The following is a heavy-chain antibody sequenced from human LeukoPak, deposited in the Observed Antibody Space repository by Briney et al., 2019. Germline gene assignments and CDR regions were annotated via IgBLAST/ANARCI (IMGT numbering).Heavy chain of an antibody. V-gene: IGHV1-24*01. CDR1: GYTLTELS. CDR3: ATDSSGWYRKYFDY. J-gene: IGHJ4*02. Sequence: ASVKVSCKVSGYTLTELSMHWVRKAPGKGLEWMGGFDPEDGETIYAQKFQGRVTMTEDTSTDTAYMELSSLRSEDTAVYYCATDSSGWYRKYFDYWGQGTLVTVSS. D-gene: IGHD6-19*01. CDR2: FDPEDGET.